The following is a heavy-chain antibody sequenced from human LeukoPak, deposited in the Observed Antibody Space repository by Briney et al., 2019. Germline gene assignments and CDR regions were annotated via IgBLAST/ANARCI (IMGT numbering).Heavy chain of an antibody. V-gene: IGHV4-39*01. CDR1: GGSISSSSYY. Sequence: SETLSLTCTVSGGSISSSSYYWGWIRQPPGKGLEWIGSIYYSGSTYYNPSLKSRVTISVDTSKNQFSLKLSSVTAADTAVYYCARHSGGDWDYYYYYMDVWGKGTTVTVSS. CDR3: ARHSGGDWDYYYYYMDV. D-gene: IGHD2-21*01. J-gene: IGHJ6*03. CDR2: IYYSGST.